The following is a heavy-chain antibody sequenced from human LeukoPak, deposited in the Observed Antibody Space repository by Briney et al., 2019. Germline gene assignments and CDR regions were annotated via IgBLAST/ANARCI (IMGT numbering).Heavy chain of an antibody. CDR2: IKQDGSEK. J-gene: IGHJ6*03. CDR1: GFTFSSYW. Sequence: PGGSLRLSCAASGFTFSSYWMSWVRQAPGKGLEWVANIKQDGSEKYYVDSVKGRFTISRDNAKNSLYLQMNSLRAEDTAVYYCAREGLFIVVVPAAIRDYYYYYYMDVWGKGTTVTVSS. D-gene: IGHD2-2*02. CDR3: AREGLFIVVVPAAIRDYYYYYYMDV. V-gene: IGHV3-7*01.